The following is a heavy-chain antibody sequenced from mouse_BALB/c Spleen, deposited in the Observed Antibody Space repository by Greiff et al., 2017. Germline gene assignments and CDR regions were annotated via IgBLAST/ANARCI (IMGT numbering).Heavy chain of an antibody. Sequence: EVKVEESGGGLVQPGGSRRLSCATSGFTFTDYYMSWVRQPPGKALEWVGFIRNKANGFTTAYSASVQGRFTISRDNSQSILYLQMNTLRAEDSATYYCARGDYGGAWFAYWGQGTLVTVSA. CDR2: IRNKANGFTT. CDR3: ARGDYGGAWFAY. D-gene: IGHD2-4*01. J-gene: IGHJ3*01. CDR1: GFTFTDYY. V-gene: IGHV7-3*02.